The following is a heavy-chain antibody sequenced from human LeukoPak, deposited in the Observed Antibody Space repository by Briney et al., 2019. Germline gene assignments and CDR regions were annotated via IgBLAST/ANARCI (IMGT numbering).Heavy chain of an antibody. CDR1: GFTFSSYA. CDR2: ISYDGSKK. J-gene: IGHJ4*02. Sequence: GGSLRLSCAASGFTFSSYAIHWVRQAPVKGLEWVSVISYDGSKKYYADSVKGRFTVSRDNSKNTLFLQMNSLRAEDTAIYYCAKERDYGPADYWGQGTLVTVSS. CDR3: AKERDYGPADY. V-gene: IGHV3-30-3*02. D-gene: IGHD4/OR15-4a*01.